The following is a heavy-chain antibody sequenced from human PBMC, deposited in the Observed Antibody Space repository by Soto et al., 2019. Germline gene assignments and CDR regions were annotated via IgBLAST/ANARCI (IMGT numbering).Heavy chain of an antibody. J-gene: IGHJ3*02. CDR2: MNPNSGNT. V-gene: IGHV1-8*01. CDR1: GYTFTSYD. D-gene: IGHD6-19*01. CDR3: AGGAVAGTGAFDI. Sequence: GASVKVSCKASGYTFTSYDINWVRQATGQGLERKRWMNPNSGNTGYAQKFQGRVTMTRNTSISTAYMELSSLRSEDTAVYYCAGGAVAGTGAFDIWGQGTMVTVSS.